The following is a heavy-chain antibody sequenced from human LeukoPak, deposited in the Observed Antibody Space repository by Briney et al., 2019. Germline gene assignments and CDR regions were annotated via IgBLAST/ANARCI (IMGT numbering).Heavy chain of an antibody. CDR1: GFTFSNYA. D-gene: IGHD3-22*01. CDR3: ARDGDSSGFDYFDY. Sequence: PGGSLRLSCAASGFTFSNYAMHWVRQAPGKGLEWVSLISSGGTYEYYADSVKGRFTISRDNAKNSLYLQMNSLRAEDTAVYYCARDGDSSGFDYFDYWGQGTLVTVSS. J-gene: IGHJ4*02. V-gene: IGHV3-30*07. CDR2: ISSGGTYE.